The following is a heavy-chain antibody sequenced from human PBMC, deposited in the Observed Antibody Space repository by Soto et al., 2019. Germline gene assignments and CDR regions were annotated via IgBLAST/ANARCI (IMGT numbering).Heavy chain of an antibody. V-gene: IGHV1-18*01. CDR2: ISAYNGNT. Sequence: ASVKVSCKASGYTFTSYGISWVRQAPGQGLEWMGWISAYNGNTSYAQKLQGRVTMTTDTSTSTAYMELRSLRSDDTAVYYCARDYWTYYYDSSGYYPDPWGQGTLVTVSS. CDR3: ARDYWTYYYDSSGYYPDP. J-gene: IGHJ5*02. CDR1: GYTFTSYG. D-gene: IGHD3-22*01.